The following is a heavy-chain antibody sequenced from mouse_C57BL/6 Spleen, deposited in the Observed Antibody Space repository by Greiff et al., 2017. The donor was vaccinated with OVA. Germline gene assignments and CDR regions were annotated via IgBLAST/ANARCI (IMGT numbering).Heavy chain of an antibody. V-gene: IGHV1-62-2*01. CDR3: ARHEEEYEWAMDY. CDR1: GYTFTDYT. J-gene: IGHJ4*01. Sequence: QVQLKESGAELVKPGASVKLSCKASGYTFTDYTIHWVKQRPGQGLEWIGWFYPGSGSITYNEKFKDKATLTADKSSSTAYMELSRMTSEDSAVYFCARHEEEYEWAMDYWGQGTSVTVSS. D-gene: IGHD2-10*02. CDR2: FYPGSGSI.